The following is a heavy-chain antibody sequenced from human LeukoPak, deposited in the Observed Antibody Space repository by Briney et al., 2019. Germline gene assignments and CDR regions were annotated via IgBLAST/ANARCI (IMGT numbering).Heavy chain of an antibody. V-gene: IGHV3-23*01. CDR1: GFTFSSYA. D-gene: IGHD3-3*01. CDR2: ISGSGGST. CDR3: AKDSGSITIFGVVTTFDY. Sequence: GGSLRLSCAASGFTFSSYAMSWVRQAPGKGLEWVSAISGSGGSTYYADSVKGRFTISRDNSKNTLYLQMNSLRAEGTAVYYCAKDSGSITIFGVVTTFDYWGQGTLVTVSS. J-gene: IGHJ4*02.